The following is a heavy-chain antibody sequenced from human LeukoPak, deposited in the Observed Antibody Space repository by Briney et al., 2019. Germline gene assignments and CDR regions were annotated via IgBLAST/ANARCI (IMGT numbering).Heavy chain of an antibody. CDR2: ITRSSTTI. CDR3: AKDRGDYHDSSGFEY. D-gene: IGHD3-22*01. J-gene: IGHJ4*02. Sequence: GGSLRLSCAASGFNFSIYSMNWVRQAPGKGLEWVSYITRSSTTIYNADSMKGRFTISRDNSKNTLYLQMNSLRVEDTAVYYCAKDRGDYHDSSGFEYWGQGTLDTVSS. V-gene: IGHV3-48*01. CDR1: GFNFSIYS.